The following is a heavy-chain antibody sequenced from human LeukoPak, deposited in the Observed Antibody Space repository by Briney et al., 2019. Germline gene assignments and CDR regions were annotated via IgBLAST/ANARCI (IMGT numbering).Heavy chain of an antibody. CDR3: AKDRALLWFGELYHDY. V-gene: IGHV3-30*02. Sequence: GGSLRLSCAASGFTFSSYGMHWVRQAPGKGLEWVAFIRYDGSNKYYADSVKGRFTISRDNSRYTLYLQMNSLRAEDTAVYYCAKDRALLWFGELYHDYWGQGTLVTVSS. D-gene: IGHD3-10*01. CDR2: IRYDGSNK. J-gene: IGHJ4*02. CDR1: GFTFSSYG.